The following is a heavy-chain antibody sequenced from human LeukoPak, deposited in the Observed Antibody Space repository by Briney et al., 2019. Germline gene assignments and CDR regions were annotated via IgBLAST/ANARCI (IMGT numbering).Heavy chain of an antibody. Sequence: GRSLRLSCAASGFTFRSYGMHWVRQSPGKGLEWVTFISYEGSTEYYADSVKGRFTISRDNSKDTLYLRMNSLRAEDTAIYYCAKDRVGRTYFDSWGQGTLVTVSS. CDR2: ISYEGSTE. J-gene: IGHJ4*02. CDR1: GFTFRSYG. V-gene: IGHV3-30*18. D-gene: IGHD1-26*01. CDR3: AKDRVGRTYFDS.